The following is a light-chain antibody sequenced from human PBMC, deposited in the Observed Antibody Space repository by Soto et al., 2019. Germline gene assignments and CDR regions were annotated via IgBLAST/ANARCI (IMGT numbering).Light chain of an antibody. CDR2: GAF. CDR3: QQDYNLPPT. J-gene: IGKJ1*01. Sequence: EIVMTQSPATLSLSPGERATLSCRASQSVSSSYLSWYQQKPGQAPRLLIYGAFTRATGIPARFSGSQSGTDFTLTISSLQPEDFAVYYCQQDYNLPPTCGQGTKVEIK. CDR1: QSVSSSY. V-gene: IGKV3D-7*01.